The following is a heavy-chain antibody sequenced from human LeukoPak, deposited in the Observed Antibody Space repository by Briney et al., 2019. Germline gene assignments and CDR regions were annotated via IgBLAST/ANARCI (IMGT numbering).Heavy chain of an antibody. V-gene: IGHV1-18*01. Sequence: GASVTVSCKASGYTFTSYRCSSLRQPPGQGLDWMGWISAYSGNSNIAYKLQCRVTMTTDTSTSTAYMEVRSLRSDDTAVYYCARDRELHWFDPWGQGTLVTVSS. CDR1: GYTFTSYR. D-gene: IGHD1-26*01. CDR2: ISAYSGNS. CDR3: ARDRELHWFDP. J-gene: IGHJ5*02.